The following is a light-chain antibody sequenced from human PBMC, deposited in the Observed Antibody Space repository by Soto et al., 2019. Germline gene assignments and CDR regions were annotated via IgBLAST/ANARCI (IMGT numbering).Light chain of an antibody. CDR3: QQYNKWTLT. Sequence: EVLMTQSPATVSVSPGERATLSCGASQSVSSNLAWYRQKPGQAPRLLMYGASTRATSISDRLSGSGSGTEFTITISSMQPEDVAVYYCQQYNKWTLTFGGGTKVDI. V-gene: IGKV3-15*01. CDR1: QSVSSN. J-gene: IGKJ4*01. CDR2: GAS.